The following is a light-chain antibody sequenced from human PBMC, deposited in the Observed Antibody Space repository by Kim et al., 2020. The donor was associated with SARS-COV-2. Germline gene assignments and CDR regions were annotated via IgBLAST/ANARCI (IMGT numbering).Light chain of an antibody. J-gene: IGKJ1*01. CDR2: GAS. V-gene: IGKV3-20*01. CDR3: QQYSNSPHT. CDR1: QGVSNTY. Sequence: SPGERATRSCRASQGVSNTYVAWYQQKPGQAPRLLIYGASRRATGIPDRFSGSGSETDFTLSISRLEPEDFAVYYCQQYSNSPHTFGQGTKVDIK.